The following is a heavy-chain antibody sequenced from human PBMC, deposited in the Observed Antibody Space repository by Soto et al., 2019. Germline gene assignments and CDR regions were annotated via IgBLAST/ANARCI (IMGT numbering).Heavy chain of an antibody. CDR3: ARGVVVAATTIYNWFDP. D-gene: IGHD2-15*01. Sequence: PGESXKVTWKGSGQRLSSYGIGRARQMPGKSLEWMVFIYPGDSDTRYSPSFQGQVTISADKSISTAYLQWSSLKASDTAMYYCARGVVVAATTIYNWFDPWGQGTLVTVSS. J-gene: IGHJ5*02. CDR1: GQRLSSYG. CDR2: IYPGDSDT. V-gene: IGHV5-51*01.